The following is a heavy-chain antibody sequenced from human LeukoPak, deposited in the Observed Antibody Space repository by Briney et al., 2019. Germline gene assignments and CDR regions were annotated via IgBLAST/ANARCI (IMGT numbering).Heavy chain of an antibody. CDR3: AKGADTMIVVVTHPLDY. V-gene: IGHV3-30*18. D-gene: IGHD3-22*01. CDR1: GFTFSSYG. J-gene: IGHJ4*02. CDR2: ISYDGSNK. Sequence: GRSLRLSCAASGFTFSSYGMHWVRQAPGKELEWVAVISYDGSNKYYADSVKGRFTISRDNSKNTLYLQMNSLRAEDTAVYYCAKGADTMIVVVTHPLDYWGQGALVTVSS.